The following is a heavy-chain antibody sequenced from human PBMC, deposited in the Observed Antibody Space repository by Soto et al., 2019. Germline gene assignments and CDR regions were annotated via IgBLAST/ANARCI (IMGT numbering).Heavy chain of an antibody. Sequence: SETLSLTCTVSGGSISSYYWSWIRQPPGKGLEWIGYIYYSGSTNYNPSLKSRVTISVDTSKNQFSLKLSSVTAADTAVYYCAREKASFGAGFRRFEVLFDYWGQGTLVTGSS. CDR3: AREKASFGAGFRRFEVLFDY. CDR2: IYYSGST. D-gene: IGHD3-10*01. V-gene: IGHV4-59*01. CDR1: GGSISSYY. J-gene: IGHJ4*02.